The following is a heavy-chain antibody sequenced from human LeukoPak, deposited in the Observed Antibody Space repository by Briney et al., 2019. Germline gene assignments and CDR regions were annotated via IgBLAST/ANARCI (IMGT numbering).Heavy chain of an antibody. D-gene: IGHD6-6*01. CDR2: INSDGSEG. V-gene: IGHV3-7*03. J-gene: IGHJ3*01. Sequence: GGSLRLSCAVSGFTFSGFWMSWSRQAPGKGLEWVASINSDGSEGYYADVVKGRFTISRDNAKNSLYLQINSLRAEDTAVYYCARSSYSSSSSAWGQGTMVTVSS. CDR3: ARSSYSSSSSA. CDR1: GFTFSGFW.